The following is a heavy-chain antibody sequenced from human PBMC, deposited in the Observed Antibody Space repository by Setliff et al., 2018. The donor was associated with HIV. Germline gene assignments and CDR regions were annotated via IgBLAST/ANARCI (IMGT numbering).Heavy chain of an antibody. Sequence: GGSLRLSCVASGFTFRSYWMSWVRQAPGKRPEWVANIKDDGRDKFYLDSVKGRFTISRDNAKKYVYLQMNSLRVEDTALYFCAKDYGDGHNWGAFDIWGQGTMVTVSS. J-gene: IGHJ3*02. CDR3: AKDYGDGHNWGAFDI. CDR2: IKDDGRDK. CDR1: GFTFRSYW. D-gene: IGHD1-1*01. V-gene: IGHV3-7*05.